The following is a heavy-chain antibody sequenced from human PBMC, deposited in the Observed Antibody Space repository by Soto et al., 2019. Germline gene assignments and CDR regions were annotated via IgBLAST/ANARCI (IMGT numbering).Heavy chain of an antibody. Sequence: GASVKVSCKASGYTFTSYGITWVRQAPGQGLEWMGWISCYTGNTNYAQKLQGRVTMTTDTSTSTAYMELRSLRSDDTAVYYCARGGMDHFDSSGYSYDYWGQGTRVTVSS. V-gene: IGHV1-18*01. CDR1: GYTFTSYG. D-gene: IGHD3-22*01. CDR3: ARGGMDHFDSSGYSYDY. CDR2: ISCYTGNT. J-gene: IGHJ4*02.